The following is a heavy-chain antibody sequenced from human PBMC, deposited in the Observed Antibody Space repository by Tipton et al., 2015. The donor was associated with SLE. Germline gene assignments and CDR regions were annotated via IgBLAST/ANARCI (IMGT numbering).Heavy chain of an antibody. Sequence: TLSLTCTVSGASISTFYWSWIRQPPGKGLEWIGFIYYSGTTNNNPSPKSRVTISVDTSKNQISLRLTSVTAADSAVYYCSRSAGGSHYPFSFDLWGQGTQVTVSS. J-gene: IGHJ4*02. V-gene: IGHV4-59*01. D-gene: IGHD1-26*01. CDR3: SRSAGGSHYPFSFDL. CDR2: IYYSGTT. CDR1: GASISTFY.